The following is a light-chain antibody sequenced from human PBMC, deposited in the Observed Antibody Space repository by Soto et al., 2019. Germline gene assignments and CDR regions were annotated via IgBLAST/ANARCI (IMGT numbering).Light chain of an antibody. CDR2: AAS. J-gene: IGKJ5*01. CDR1: QGISSY. CDR3: QQLNSYPIT. V-gene: IGKV1-9*01. Sequence: DIQFTQSPSFLSASLGYRVTITCRSSQGISSYLAWYQQKPGKAPKLLIYAASTLQSGVPSRFSGSGSGTEFTLTISSLQPEDFATYYCQQLNSYPITFGQGTRLEI.